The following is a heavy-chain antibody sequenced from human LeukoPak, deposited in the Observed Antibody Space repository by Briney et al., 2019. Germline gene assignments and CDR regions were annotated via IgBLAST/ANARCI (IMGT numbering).Heavy chain of an antibody. Sequence: PSETLSLTCTVSGGSISSYYWSWIRQPPGKGLEWIGYIYYSGSTNYNPSLKSRVTISVDTSKNQFSLKLSSVTAADTAVYYCARDQGFRGLPLYYWGQGTLVTVSS. CDR1: GGSISSYY. D-gene: IGHD3-10*01. CDR2: IYYSGST. J-gene: IGHJ4*02. V-gene: IGHV4-59*01. CDR3: ARDQGFRGLPLYY.